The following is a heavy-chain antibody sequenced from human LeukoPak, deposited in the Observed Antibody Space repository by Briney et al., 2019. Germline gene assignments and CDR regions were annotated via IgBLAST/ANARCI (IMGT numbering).Heavy chain of an antibody. V-gene: IGHV4-4*07. CDR1: GGSVNTYY. J-gene: IGHJ4*02. Sequence: SETLSLTWSVSGGSVNTYYWSWIRQSAGKGLEWIGRISITEGTNYNPSLESRVSMSVDASKNQVSLKLGSVTAADTAVYYCARLRRDINDWYADDCWGQGTLVTVSS. CDR2: ISITEGT. CDR3: ARLRRDINDWYADDC. D-gene: IGHD6-19*01.